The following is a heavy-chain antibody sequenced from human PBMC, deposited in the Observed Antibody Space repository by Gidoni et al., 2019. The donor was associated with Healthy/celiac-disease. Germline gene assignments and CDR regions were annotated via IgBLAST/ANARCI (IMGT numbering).Heavy chain of an antibody. V-gene: IGHV3-9*01. CDR1: GFTFDDYA. D-gene: IGHD6-19*01. CDR2: ISWNSGSI. Sequence: EVQLVESGGGLVQPGRSLRLSCAASGFTFDDYAMHWVRQAPGKGLEWVSGISWNSGSIGYADSVKGRFTISRDNAKNSLYLQMNSLRAEDTALYYCAKDGHSSGLFDYWGQGTLVTVSS. J-gene: IGHJ4*02. CDR3: AKDGHSSGLFDY.